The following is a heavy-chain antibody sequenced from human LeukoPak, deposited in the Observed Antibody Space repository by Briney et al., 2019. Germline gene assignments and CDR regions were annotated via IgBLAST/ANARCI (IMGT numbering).Heavy chain of an antibody. CDR3: AGEYCSGGTCRQGFDY. D-gene: IGHD2-15*01. V-gene: IGHV1-2*02. CDR1: GYTFTGYY. CDR2: INPNSGDT. J-gene: IGHJ4*02. Sequence: ASVKVSCKASGYTFTGYYMHWVRQAPGQGLEYMGWINPNSGDTNHAQNFQGRVTLTRDTSISTAYMELSSLRSDDWALYYCAGEYCSGGTCRQGFDYWGQGTLVTVSS.